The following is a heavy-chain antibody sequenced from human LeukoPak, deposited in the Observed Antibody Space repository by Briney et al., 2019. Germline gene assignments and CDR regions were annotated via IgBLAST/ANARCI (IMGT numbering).Heavy chain of an antibody. CDR2: IYSGGGT. V-gene: IGHV3-53*01. J-gene: IGHJ4*02. D-gene: IGHD2-15*01. CDR1: GFTVSNNY. Sequence: GGSLRLSSAASGFTVSNNYMSWVRQAPGKGLEWVSVIYSGGGTNYADSVKGRFTISRDNSKNTLYLQMNSLRDEDTAVYYCARDVGYCAAGTCYSFPDYWGQGTLVTVSS. CDR3: ARDVGYCAAGTCYSFPDY.